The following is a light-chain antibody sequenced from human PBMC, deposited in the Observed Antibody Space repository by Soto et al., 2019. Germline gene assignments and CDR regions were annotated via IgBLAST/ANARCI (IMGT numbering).Light chain of an antibody. J-gene: IGLJ1*01. V-gene: IGLV2-14*03. CDR1: SSDVGAYDY. CDR2: EVS. Sequence: QSVLTQPASGYGSPGQSITISCTGTSSDVGAYDYVSWYQQHPGKAPKLMIYEVSNRPSGVSNRFSGSKSVNTATLTISGLQTEDETDYYCSSYTSSSTRVFGTGTKVTVL. CDR3: SSYTSSSTRV.